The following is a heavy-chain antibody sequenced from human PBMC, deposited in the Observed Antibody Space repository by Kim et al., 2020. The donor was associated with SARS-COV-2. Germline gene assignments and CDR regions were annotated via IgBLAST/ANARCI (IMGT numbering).Heavy chain of an antibody. D-gene: IGHD2-2*01. J-gene: IGHJ6*01. CDR3: AKDRDCSSTSCYVYYYYYGMGV. CDR1: GFTFSSYG. V-gene: IGHV3-30*18. CDR2: ISYDGSNK. Sequence: GGSLRLSCAASGFTFSSYGMHWVRQAPGKGLEWVAVISYDGSNKYYADSVKGRFTISRDNSKNTLYLQMNSLRAEDTAVYYCAKDRDCSSTSCYVYYYYYGMGVWGQGATVTVSS.